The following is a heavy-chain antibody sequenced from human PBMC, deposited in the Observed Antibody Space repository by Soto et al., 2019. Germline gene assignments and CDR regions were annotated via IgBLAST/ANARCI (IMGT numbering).Heavy chain of an antibody. CDR1: GFTFSSYA. J-gene: IGHJ6*02. D-gene: IGHD2-8*01. CDR3: SANGVYYYYGMDV. CDR2: ISGSGGST. V-gene: IGHV3-23*01. Sequence: QSGGSLRLSCAASGFTFSSYAMSWVRQAPGKGLEWVSAISGSGGSTYYADSVKGRFTISRDNSKNTLYLQMNSLRAEDTAVYYCSANGVYYYYGMDVWGQGTTVTVSS.